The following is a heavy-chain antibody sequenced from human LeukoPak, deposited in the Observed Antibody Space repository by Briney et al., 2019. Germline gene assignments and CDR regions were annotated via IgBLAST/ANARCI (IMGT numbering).Heavy chain of an antibody. V-gene: IGHV4-31*03. CDR2: IYYSGST. CDR1: GGSISSGGYY. D-gene: IGHD4-17*01. CDR3: ARIFLRPHWYFDL. J-gene: IGHJ2*01. Sequence: SQTLSLTCTVSGGSISSGGYYWSWIRQHPGKGLEWIGYIYYSGSTYYNPSLKSRVTISVDTSKNQFSLKLSSVTAADTAVYYCARIFLRPHWYFDLWGQGTLVTVSS.